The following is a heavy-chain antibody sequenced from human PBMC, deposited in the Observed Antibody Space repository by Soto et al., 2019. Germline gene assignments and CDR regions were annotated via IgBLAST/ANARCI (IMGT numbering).Heavy chain of an antibody. J-gene: IGHJ5*02. CDR3: ARGSVAAKGNWFDP. CDR2: INHSGST. V-gene: IGHV4-34*01. CDR1: GGSFSGYY. D-gene: IGHD2-15*01. Sequence: PSETLSLTCAVYGGSFSGYYWSWIRQPPGKGLEWIGEINHSGSTNYNPSLKSRVTISVDTSKNQFSLKLSPVTAADTAVYYCARGSVAAKGNWFDPWGQGTLVTVS.